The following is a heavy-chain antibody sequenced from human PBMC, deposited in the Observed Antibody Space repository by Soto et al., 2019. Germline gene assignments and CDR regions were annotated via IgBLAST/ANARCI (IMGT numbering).Heavy chain of an antibody. CDR1: GFTFSSPR. D-gene: IGHD6-13*01. J-gene: IGHJ4*02. Sequence: EVQLVESGGGLVKPGGSLRLSCAASGFTFSSPRMNWVRQAPGKGLAWVSSISSSSSYIYYADSVKGRFTISRENAKNSLYLQMNSLRAEDTAVYYCARTYSSKWGYFDYWGQGTLVTVSS. V-gene: IGHV3-21*01. CDR2: ISSSSSYI. CDR3: ARTYSSKWGYFDY.